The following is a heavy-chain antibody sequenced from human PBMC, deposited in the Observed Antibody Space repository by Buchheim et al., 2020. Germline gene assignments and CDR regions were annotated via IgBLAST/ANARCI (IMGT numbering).Heavy chain of an antibody. Sequence: EVQLVESGGGLVQPGRSLRLSCTASGFTFGDYAMSWVRQAPGKGLEWVGFIRSKAYGGTTEYAASVKGRFTISRDDSKSIAYLQMNSLKTEDTAVYYCTRASTYGDPTYYFDYWGQGTL. CDR2: IRSKAYGGTT. CDR1: GFTFGDYA. CDR3: TRASTYGDPTYYFDY. D-gene: IGHD4-17*01. J-gene: IGHJ4*02. V-gene: IGHV3-49*04.